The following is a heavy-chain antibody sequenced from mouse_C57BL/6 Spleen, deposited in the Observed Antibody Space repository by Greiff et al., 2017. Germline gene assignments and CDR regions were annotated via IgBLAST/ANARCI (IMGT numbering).Heavy chain of an antibody. V-gene: IGHV5-9*01. J-gene: IGHJ4*01. CDR3: ARQDPYEYYAMDY. CDR1: GFTFSSYT. CDR2: ISGGGGNT. Sequence: EVMLVESGGGLVKPGGSLKLSCAASGFTFSSYTMSWVRQTPVKRLEWVATISGGGGNTYYPDSVKGRFTISRDNAKNTLYLQMSSLRSEDTALYYCARQDPYEYYAMDYWGQGTSVTVSS. D-gene: IGHD2-3*01.